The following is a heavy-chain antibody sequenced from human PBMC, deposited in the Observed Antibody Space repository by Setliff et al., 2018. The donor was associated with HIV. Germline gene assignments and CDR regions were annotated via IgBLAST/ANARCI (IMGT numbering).Heavy chain of an antibody. CDR2: INHSGSS. Sequence: ETLSLTCAVYGGSFSGYYWSWIRQPPGKGLEWIGEINHSGSSNYNPSLKSRVIISVDTSKNQFSLKLRSVTAADTAVYYCARGRHYSSSAPFAIDYWGQGTLVTVSS. CDR3: ARGRHYSSSAPFAIDY. V-gene: IGHV4-34*01. J-gene: IGHJ4*02. D-gene: IGHD6-6*01. CDR1: GGSFSGYY.